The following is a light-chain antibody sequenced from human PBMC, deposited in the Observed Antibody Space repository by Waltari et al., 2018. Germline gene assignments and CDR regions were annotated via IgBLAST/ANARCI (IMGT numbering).Light chain of an antibody. CDR3: FSYADGRSLV. Sequence: QSALTQPASVSGSPGQSIPISCTGSSTDLGSSTLVSWYQHHPNKAPKPLIYAGTERPSGLSHRFSGSKSGNTASLTISTLQAEDEADYYCFSYADGRSLVFGGGTKVTVL. CDR1: STDLGSSTL. V-gene: IGLV2-23*01. CDR2: AGT. J-gene: IGLJ2*01.